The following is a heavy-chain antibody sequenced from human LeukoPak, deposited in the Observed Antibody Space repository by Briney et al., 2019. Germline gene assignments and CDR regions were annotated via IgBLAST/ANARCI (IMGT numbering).Heavy chain of an antibody. D-gene: IGHD3-22*01. CDR1: GYTFTSFY. J-gene: IGHJ4*02. Sequence: GASVKVSCKASGYTFTSFYIHWVRQAPGQGLEWMGIISPSSGSTNYAQKFQGRVTMTRDTSTRTVYMELSRLRSEDTAVDYCARGDYYDSSGYYFAYWGEGALVTVSS. CDR3: ARGDYYDSSGYYFAY. V-gene: IGHV1-46*01. CDR2: ISPSSGST.